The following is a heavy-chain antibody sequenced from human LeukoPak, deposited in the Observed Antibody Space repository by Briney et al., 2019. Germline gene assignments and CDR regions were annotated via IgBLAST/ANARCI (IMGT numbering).Heavy chain of an antibody. CDR2: IYPGESIYASENT. J-gene: IGHJ4*02. V-gene: IGHV4-4*07. CDR3: ARDPTTVTTIFDS. Sequence: NPSETLSLTCSVSGVSISAYYWSWIRQPAGKGLEWIGRIYPGESIYASENTNYNLSLKSRVSMSGDTSKNQVSLKLRSVTAADTAVYYCARDPTTVTTIFDSWGQGTLVTVSS. D-gene: IGHD4-17*01. CDR1: GVSISAYY.